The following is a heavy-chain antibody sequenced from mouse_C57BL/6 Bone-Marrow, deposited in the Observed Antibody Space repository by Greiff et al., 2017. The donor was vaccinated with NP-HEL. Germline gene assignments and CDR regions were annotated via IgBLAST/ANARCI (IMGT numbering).Heavy chain of an antibody. Sequence: QVQLQQSGPELVKPGASVKISCKASGYAFSSSWMNWVKQRPGKGLEWIGRIYPGDGDTNYNGKFKGKATLTADKSSSTAYMQLSSLSSEDSAVYFCARSDYDYDGEGWFAYWGQGTLVTVSA. CDR2: IYPGDGDT. CDR3: ARSDYDYDGEGWFAY. D-gene: IGHD2-4*01. J-gene: IGHJ3*01. CDR1: GYAFSSSW. V-gene: IGHV1-82*01.